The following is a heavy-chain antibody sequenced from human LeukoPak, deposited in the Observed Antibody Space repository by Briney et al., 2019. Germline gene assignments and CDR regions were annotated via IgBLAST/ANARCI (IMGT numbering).Heavy chain of an antibody. Sequence: VGSLRLSCAASGVSLIDAWMSWVRQAPGKGLECVGRIKPKTDGGTTDYSAPMNDRFSVSRDDSKNTLYLQINSLTTEDTGLYYRTQLSRGYWGQGTQVTVSS. CDR2: IKPKTDGGTT. V-gene: IGHV3-15*01. CDR3: TQLSRGY. CDR1: GVSLIDAW. D-gene: IGHD1-1*01. J-gene: IGHJ4*02.